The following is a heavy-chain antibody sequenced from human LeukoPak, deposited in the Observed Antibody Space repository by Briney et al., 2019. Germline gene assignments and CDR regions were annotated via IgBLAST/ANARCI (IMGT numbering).Heavy chain of an antibody. CDR1: GVTFTNYR. D-gene: IGHD4-17*01. V-gene: IGHV3-21*01. CDR2: ISSTSGYI. Sequence: PGGHLRLFCATSGVTFTNYRGYWVRRAPRQGLEWVSSISSTSGYIFYADSVQGRFTISRDNAKSSLYLQMNSLRAEDTAVYYCARENGDYADAFDIWGQGTMVTVPS. J-gene: IGHJ3*02. CDR3: ARENGDYADAFDI.